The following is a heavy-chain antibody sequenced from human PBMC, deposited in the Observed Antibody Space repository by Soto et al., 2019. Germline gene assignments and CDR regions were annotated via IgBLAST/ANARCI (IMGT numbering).Heavy chain of an antibody. CDR2: ISYDGNNK. CDR3: AKSVYNWSDGCFDY. Sequence: QVQLVESGGGVVQPGRSLRLSCAASGFTFSTYGMHWVRQAPGKGLEWVAVISYDGNNKYYADSVKGRFTISRDNSKNTMDLQMSSLRAEDRAVYYCAKSVYNWSDGCFDYWGQGTLVTVSS. D-gene: IGHD1-1*01. V-gene: IGHV3-30*18. J-gene: IGHJ4*02. CDR1: GFTFSTYG.